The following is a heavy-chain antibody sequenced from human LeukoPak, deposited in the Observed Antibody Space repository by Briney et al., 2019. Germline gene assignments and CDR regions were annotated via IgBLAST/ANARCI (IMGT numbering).Heavy chain of an antibody. Sequence: RRASVTVSCTASGYSFTNYTMNWLRQAPGQGVEWMAWINPKTGNPTYAQGFTGRFVLSLDTSVSTAYLQITGLEAADTAVYYCARPYCRSGNCHTYFEQWGQGTLVTVSS. D-gene: IGHD2-15*01. CDR2: INPKTGNP. CDR1: GYSFTNYT. J-gene: IGHJ4*02. CDR3: ARPYCRSGNCHTYFEQ. V-gene: IGHV7-4-1*02.